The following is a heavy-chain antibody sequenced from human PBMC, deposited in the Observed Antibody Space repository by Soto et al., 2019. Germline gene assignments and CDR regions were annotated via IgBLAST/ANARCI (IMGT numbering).Heavy chain of an antibody. CDR2: INHSGTT. CDR1: GGSLSDYY. Sequence: QVKLQQWGAGLLKPSETLSLTCAVYGGSLSDYYWSWIRQPPGKGLEWIGEINHSGTTNYNPSLKSRVTIAVDTSKNQFSLKLSSVTAADTAVDYCARGNGLGYCSGGSCYSPGWFDPWGQGTLVTVSS. J-gene: IGHJ5*02. CDR3: ARGNGLGYCSGGSCYSPGWFDP. V-gene: IGHV4-34*01. D-gene: IGHD2-15*01.